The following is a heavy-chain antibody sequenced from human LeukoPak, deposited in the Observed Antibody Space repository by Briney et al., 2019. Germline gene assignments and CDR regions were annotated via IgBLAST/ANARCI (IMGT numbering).Heavy chain of an antibody. CDR2: ISYDGSNK. CDR1: GFTFSSYA. Sequence: GSLILSCAASGFTFSSYAMHWVRQAPGKGLEWVAVISYDGSNKYYADSVKGRFTISRDNSKNTLYLQMNSLRAEDTAVYYCARSGLAGYCSSTSCPEYFQHWGQGTLVTVSS. V-gene: IGHV3-30-3*01. D-gene: IGHD2-2*01. CDR3: ARSGLAGYCSSTSCPEYFQH. J-gene: IGHJ1*01.